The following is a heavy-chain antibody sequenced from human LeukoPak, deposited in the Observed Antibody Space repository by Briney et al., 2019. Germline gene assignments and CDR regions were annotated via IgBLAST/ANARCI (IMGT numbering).Heavy chain of an antibody. CDR3: ARNITIFGVVEG. D-gene: IGHD3-3*01. V-gene: IGHV4-34*01. CDR2: INHSGST. CDR1: GGSFSGYY. Sequence: KPSEALSLTCAVYGGSFSGYYWSWIRRPPGKGLGWIGEINHSGSTNYNPSLKSRVTISVDTSKNQFSLKLSSVTAADTAVYYCARNITIFGVVEGGGQGTLVTVSS. J-gene: IGHJ4*02.